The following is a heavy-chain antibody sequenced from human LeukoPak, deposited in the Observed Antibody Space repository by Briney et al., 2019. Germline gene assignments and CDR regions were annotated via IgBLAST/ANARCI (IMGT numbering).Heavy chain of an antibody. CDR1: GFTFSSYA. D-gene: IGHD1-1*01. CDR2: ISGSGGST. J-gene: IGHJ4*02. V-gene: IGHV3-23*01. Sequence: PGGSLRLSCAASGFTFSSYAMSWVRQAPGKGLEWVSAISGSGGSTYYADSMKGRFTISRDNANNSLYLQMSSLRAEDTAVYYCGIGRGGTYNVDYWGQGTLVTVSS. CDR3: GIGRGGTYNVDY.